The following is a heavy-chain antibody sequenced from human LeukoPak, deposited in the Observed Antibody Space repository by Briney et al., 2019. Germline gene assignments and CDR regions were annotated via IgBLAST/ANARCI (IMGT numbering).Heavy chain of an antibody. CDR1: GFTFRNYW. V-gene: IGHV3-30*03. J-gene: IGHJ6*03. CDR3: ARYSGTYQIFYYYMDV. CDR2: IAYDGSNK. Sequence: GGSLRLSCATSGFTFRNYWMSWVRQTPGKGLEWVAIIAYDGSNKDYADSVKGRFTISRDNSKNTLYLQMNSLGAEDTAVYYCARYSGTYQIFYYYMDVWGKGTTVTVSS. D-gene: IGHD1-26*01.